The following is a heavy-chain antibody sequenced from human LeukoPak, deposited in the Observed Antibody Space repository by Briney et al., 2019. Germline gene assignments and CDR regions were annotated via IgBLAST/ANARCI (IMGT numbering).Heavy chain of an antibody. CDR3: AKDIAQGYTFGSIEQDY. Sequence: GGSLRLSCAASGFTFVNAWMSWVRQAPGKGLEWVSAISESGSGTYYADSVKGRFTISRDNSKDTLSLQMNSLRAEDTAVYYCAKDIAQGYTFGSIEQDYWGQGTLVTVSS. V-gene: IGHV3-23*01. CDR1: GFTFVNAW. CDR2: ISESGSGT. D-gene: IGHD5-18*01. J-gene: IGHJ4*02.